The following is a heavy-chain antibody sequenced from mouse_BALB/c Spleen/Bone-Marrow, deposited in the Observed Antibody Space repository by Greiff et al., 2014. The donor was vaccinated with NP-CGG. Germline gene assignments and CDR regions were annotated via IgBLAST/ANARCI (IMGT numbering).Heavy chain of an antibody. V-gene: IGHV1-9*01. CDR1: GYTFSSYW. J-gene: IGHJ1*01. D-gene: IGHD1-1*01. CDR3: AREDGLWYFDV. CDR2: ILPGSGST. Sequence: QVQLQQSGAELMKPGASVKISCKATGYTFSSYWIEWVKQRPGHGLEWIGEILPGSGSTNYNEKFKGKATFTADTSSNTAYMQLSSLTSVDSAVYYCAREDGLWYFDVWGAGTTVTVSS.